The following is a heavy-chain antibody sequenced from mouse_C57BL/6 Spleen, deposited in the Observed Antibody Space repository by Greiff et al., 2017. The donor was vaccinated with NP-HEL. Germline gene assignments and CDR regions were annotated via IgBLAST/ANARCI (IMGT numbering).Heavy chain of an antibody. CDR1: GYTFTSYW. J-gene: IGHJ4*01. Sequence: QVQLQQSGAELVRPGSSVKLSCKASGYTFTSYWMHWVKQRPIQGLEWIGNIDPSDSETHYNQKFKDKATLTVDKSSSTAYMQLSSLTSEDSAVYYCARSPLTFYYYAMDYWGQGTSVTVSS. V-gene: IGHV1-52*01. CDR3: ARSPLTFYYYAMDY. D-gene: IGHD4-1*01. CDR2: IDPSDSET.